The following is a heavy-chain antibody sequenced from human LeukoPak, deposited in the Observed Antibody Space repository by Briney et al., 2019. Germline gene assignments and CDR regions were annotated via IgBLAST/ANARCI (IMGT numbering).Heavy chain of an antibody. J-gene: IGHJ3*02. CDR2: ISAYNGNT. D-gene: IGHD6-6*01. V-gene: IGHV1-18*01. CDR3: ARDEEYSSSPGIDAFDI. CDR1: GYTFTSYG. Sequence: RASVKDSCKASGYTFTSYGISWVRQAPGQGLEWMGWISAYNGNTNYAQKLQGRVTMTTDTFTSTAYMELRSLRSDDTAVYYCARDEEYSSSPGIDAFDIWGQGTMVTVSS.